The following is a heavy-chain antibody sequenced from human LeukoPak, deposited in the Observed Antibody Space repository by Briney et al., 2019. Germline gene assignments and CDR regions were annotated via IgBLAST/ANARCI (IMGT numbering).Heavy chain of an antibody. V-gene: IGHV3-53*05. CDR3: ARGQDYDFWSGYAVY. CDR1: GFTVSGNY. J-gene: IGHJ4*02. CDR2: IYSGGTT. Sequence: GGSLRLSCAVSGFTVSGNYMSWVRQAPGKGLEWVSLIYSGGTTYYADSVKGRFTISRDNSKNTLYLQMNSLRAEDTAVYYCARGQDYDFWSGYAVYWGQGTLVTVSS. D-gene: IGHD3-3*01.